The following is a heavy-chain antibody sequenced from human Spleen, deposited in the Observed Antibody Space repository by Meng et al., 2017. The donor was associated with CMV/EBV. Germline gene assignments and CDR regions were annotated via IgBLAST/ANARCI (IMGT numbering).Heavy chain of an antibody. J-gene: IGHJ6*02. Sequence: GGSLRLSCAGFGFRFDDYGMKRVRQVPGKGLEWVSGGNWNGERTSYGDSVKGRFTISRDNAKNSLYVQMNSLRDEDTAVYYCAKDGPGAECSGADCNYYYYYYGMDVWGHGTTVTVSS. CDR1: GFRFDDYG. CDR3: AKDGPGAECSGADCNYYYYYYGMDV. D-gene: IGHD2-21*01. V-gene: IGHV3-20*04. CDR2: GNWNGERT.